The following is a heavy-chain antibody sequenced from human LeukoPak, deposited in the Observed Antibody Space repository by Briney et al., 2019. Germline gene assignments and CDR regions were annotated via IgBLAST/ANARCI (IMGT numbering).Heavy chain of an antibody. CDR3: AVTSSSWYSDAFDI. CDR1: GYTFTSYD. J-gene: IGHJ3*02. CDR2: MNPNSGNT. V-gene: IGHV1-8*01. D-gene: IGHD6-13*01. Sequence: GASVKVSCKASGYTFTSYDINWVRQATGQGLEWMGWMNPNSGNTGYAQKFQGRVTMTRNTSISTAYMELSSLRSGDTAVYYCAVTSSSWYSDAFDIWGQGTMVTVSS.